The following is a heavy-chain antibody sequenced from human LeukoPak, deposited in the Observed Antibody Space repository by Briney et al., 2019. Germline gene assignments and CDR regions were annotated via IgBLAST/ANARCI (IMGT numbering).Heavy chain of an antibody. J-gene: IGHJ4*02. CDR3: AADRDSSSPFDY. V-gene: IGHV1-18*01. CDR2: ISAYNGNT. CDR1: GYTFTSYG. Sequence: GASVKVSCKASGYTFTSYGISWVRQAPGQGLEWMGWISAYNGNTNYAQKLQGRVTMTTDTSTSTAYMELSSLRSEDTAVYYCAADRDSSSPFDYWGQGTLVTVSS. D-gene: IGHD6-13*01.